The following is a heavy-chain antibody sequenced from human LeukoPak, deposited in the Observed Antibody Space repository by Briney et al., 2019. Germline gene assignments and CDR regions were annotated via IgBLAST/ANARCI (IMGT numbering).Heavy chain of an antibody. CDR3: ARQIASAGTAGFDF. D-gene: IGHD6-13*01. CDR2: IYSTGST. Sequence: SETLSLTCTVSGGSISSYYLSWIRQPAGKGLEWIWRIYSTGSTNYNPSLKSRVTMSVDTSKNQFSLRLRSVTAADTAVYYCARQIASAGTAGFDFWGQGALVTVSS. V-gene: IGHV4-4*07. CDR1: GGSISSYY. J-gene: IGHJ4*02.